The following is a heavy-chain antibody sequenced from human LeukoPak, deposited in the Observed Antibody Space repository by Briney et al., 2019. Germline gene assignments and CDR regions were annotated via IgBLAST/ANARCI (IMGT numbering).Heavy chain of an antibody. D-gene: IGHD6-19*01. CDR2: ISISGTKT. V-gene: IGHV3-21*01. Sequence: PGGSLRLSCTASGFTFSNSGMHWVRQAPGKGLEWVSAISISGTKTYYADPVKGRFTISRDNSKSTLYLQMNSLRAEDTAVYYCARGPVAGSNYYYGMDVWGQGTTVTASS. CDR1: GFTFSNSG. J-gene: IGHJ6*02. CDR3: ARGPVAGSNYYYGMDV.